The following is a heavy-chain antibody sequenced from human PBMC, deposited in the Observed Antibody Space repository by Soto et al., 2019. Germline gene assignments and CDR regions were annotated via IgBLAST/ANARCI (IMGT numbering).Heavy chain of an antibody. Sequence: QLQLQESGPGLVKPSETLSLTCIVSGGSITRNNHYWGWIRQSPGKGLEWIGSILYSGSTNYNPSLKSRVTFTVQTPKTQSSLKMSSVTAADTALYYCALLGSSGWYQGSYFDYWGQGTLVTVSS. CDR1: GGSITRNNHY. CDR2: ILYSGST. J-gene: IGHJ4*02. V-gene: IGHV4-39*01. D-gene: IGHD6-19*01. CDR3: ALLGSSGWYQGSYFDY.